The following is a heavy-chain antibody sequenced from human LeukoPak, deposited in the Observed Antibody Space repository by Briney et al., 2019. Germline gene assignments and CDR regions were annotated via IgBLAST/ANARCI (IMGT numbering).Heavy chain of an antibody. CDR1: GWSLRDYY. CDR3: ARVPLRFLEPFDY. CDR2: IGGRTGIT. J-gene: IGHJ4*02. V-gene: IGHV4-34*01. D-gene: IGHD3-3*01. Sequence: SETLSLTCTISGWSLRDYYWSWIRRPPGKGLEWIGEIGGRTGITNYNPSLKSRAALSLDTSENHSSLTLHSVTAADTAVYYCARVPLRFLEPFDYWGQGTLVTVSS.